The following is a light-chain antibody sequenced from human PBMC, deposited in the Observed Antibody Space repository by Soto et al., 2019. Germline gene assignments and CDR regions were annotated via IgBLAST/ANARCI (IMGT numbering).Light chain of an antibody. Sequence: DIQMTQSPSTRSASVGDRVTMTCRASQSISPWLAWYQQIPGEAPKLLIYKASSLESWVPSRFSGSGSGTEFTLTISSLQRDDVATYYCQQYATYWTFGQGTKVEIK. V-gene: IGKV1-5*03. J-gene: IGKJ1*01. CDR1: QSISPW. CDR3: QQYATYWT. CDR2: KAS.